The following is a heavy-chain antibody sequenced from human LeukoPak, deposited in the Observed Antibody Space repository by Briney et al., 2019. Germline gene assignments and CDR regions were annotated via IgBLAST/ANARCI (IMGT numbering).Heavy chain of an antibody. CDR2: IYPGDSDT. D-gene: IGHD2-2*01. CDR1: GYSFTTYW. J-gene: IGHJ4*02. V-gene: IGHV5-51*01. Sequence: GESLKTSCRGSGYSFTTYWIGWVRQMPGKGLEWMGIIYPGDSDTRYSPSFQGQVTMSADKSINTAYLQWSSLKASETAMYYCARRQGCSSTSCPPDSWGQGTLVTVSS. CDR3: ARRQGCSSTSCPPDS.